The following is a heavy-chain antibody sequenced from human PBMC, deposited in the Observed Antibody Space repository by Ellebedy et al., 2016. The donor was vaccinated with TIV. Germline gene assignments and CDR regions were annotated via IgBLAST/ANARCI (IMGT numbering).Heavy chain of an antibody. D-gene: IGHD2-15*01. Sequence: GESLKISCAASGFTFSSYAMSWVRQAPGKGLEWVSAISGSSGSTYYADSVKGRFTISRDNSKNTLYLQMNSLRAEDTAVYYCAKGDRSIVVVVAANFHYYGMDVWGQGTTVTVSS. V-gene: IGHV3-23*01. CDR2: ISGSSGST. J-gene: IGHJ6*02. CDR3: AKGDRSIVVVVAANFHYYGMDV. CDR1: GFTFSSYA.